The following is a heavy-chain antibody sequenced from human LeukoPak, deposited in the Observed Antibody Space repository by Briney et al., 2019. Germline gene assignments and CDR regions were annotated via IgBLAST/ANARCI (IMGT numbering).Heavy chain of an antibody. CDR1: GGTFRRFT. CDR2: ITPIFGTA. CDR3: AREWGLESSGYYYAY. Sequence: ASVKVSCKASGGTFRRFTISWVRQAPGQGFEWMGGITPIFGTANFAQKFQGRVSITADESTSTAFMELSSLRSEDTAVYYCAREWGLESSGYYYAYWGQETLVTVSS. J-gene: IGHJ4*02. V-gene: IGHV1-69*13. D-gene: IGHD3-22*01.